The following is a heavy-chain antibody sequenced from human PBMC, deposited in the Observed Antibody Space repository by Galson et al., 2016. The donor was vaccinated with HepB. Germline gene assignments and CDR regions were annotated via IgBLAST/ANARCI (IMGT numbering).Heavy chain of an antibody. CDR1: GASISSGDYY. CDR3: ARHRQVGATGWGADY. CDR2: IYYSGST. J-gene: IGHJ4*02. Sequence: TLSLTCTVSGASISSGDYYWSWIRQLPGKGLDYIGYIYYSGSTYYNPSLKSRITISVDTSKDQFSLKLSSVTAADTAVYYCARHRQVGATGWGADYWGQGKLVTVSP. D-gene: IGHD1-26*01. V-gene: IGHV4-31*03.